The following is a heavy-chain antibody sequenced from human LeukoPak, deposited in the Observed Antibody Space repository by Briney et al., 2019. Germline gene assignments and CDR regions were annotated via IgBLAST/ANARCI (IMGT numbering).Heavy chain of an antibody. CDR1: GHTFTSYG. CDR3: ARWDTAMDAFDY. Sequence: ASVTVSCKASGHTFTSYGISGVRQAPGQGLEWMGWISAYNGNTNYAQKLQGRVTMTTDTSTSTAHMELRSLRSDDTAVYYCARWDTAMDAFDYWGQGTLVTVSS. CDR2: ISAYNGNT. V-gene: IGHV1-18*01. D-gene: IGHD5-18*01. J-gene: IGHJ4*02.